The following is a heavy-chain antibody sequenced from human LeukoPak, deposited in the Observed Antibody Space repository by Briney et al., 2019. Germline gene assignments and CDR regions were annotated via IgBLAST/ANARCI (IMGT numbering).Heavy chain of an antibody. CDR2: ISFSGTTE. D-gene: IGHD3-10*01. J-gene: IGHJ5*02. V-gene: IGHV3-30*03. CDR3: ARGWFGLDP. CDR1: GLLFSSCG. Sequence: PGGSLRLSCEASGLLFSSCGFYWVRQAPGKGLEWVAYISFSGTTEDYADSLEGRFTISRDNSESKVYLQMSSLRSEDTAVYYCARGWFGLDPWGQGTQVIVSS.